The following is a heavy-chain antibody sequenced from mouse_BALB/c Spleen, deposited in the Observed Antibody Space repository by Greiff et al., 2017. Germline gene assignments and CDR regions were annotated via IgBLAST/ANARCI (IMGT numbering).Heavy chain of an antibody. D-gene: IGHD1-1*01. V-gene: IGHV2-9*02. CDR2: IWAGGST. CDR1: GFSLTSYG. J-gene: IGHJ4*01. CDR3: ARELPYYYAMDY. Sequence: VMLVESGPGLVAPSQSLSITCTVSGFSLTSYGVHWVRQPPGKGLEWLGVIWAGGSTNYNSALMSRLSISKDNSKSQVFLKMNSLQTDDTAMYYCARELPYYYAMDYWGQGTSVTVSS.